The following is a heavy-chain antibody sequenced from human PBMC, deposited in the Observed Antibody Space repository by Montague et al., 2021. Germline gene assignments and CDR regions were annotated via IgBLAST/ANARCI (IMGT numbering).Heavy chain of an antibody. V-gene: IGHV3-9*02. D-gene: IGHD1-26*01. Sequence: SLRLSCALSGFTSIDHAIHWVRRGPRKGLEWVSGIMWNSGETGYSDSVKTRFSISRDKGERTVSLQMNNLRPEDSALYYCVNDVLSGGAEVWGQGTTV. CDR1: GFTSIDHA. J-gene: IGHJ6*02. CDR2: IMWNSGET. CDR3: VNDVLSGGAEV.